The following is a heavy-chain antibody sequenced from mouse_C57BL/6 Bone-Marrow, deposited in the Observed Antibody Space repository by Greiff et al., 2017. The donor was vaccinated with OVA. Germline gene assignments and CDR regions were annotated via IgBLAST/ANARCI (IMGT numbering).Heavy chain of an antibody. V-gene: IGHV1-15*01. CDR2: IDPETGGT. CDR1: GYTFTDYE. CDR3: TVRLVRPTQTPFAY. J-gene: IGHJ3*01. D-gene: IGHD1-2*01. Sequence: QVQLQQSGAELVRPGASVTLSCKASGYTFTDYEMHWVKQTPVHGLEWIGAIDPETGGTAYNQKFKGKAILTADKSSSTAYMELRSLTSEDSAVYDCTVRLVRPTQTPFAYWGQGTLVTVSA.